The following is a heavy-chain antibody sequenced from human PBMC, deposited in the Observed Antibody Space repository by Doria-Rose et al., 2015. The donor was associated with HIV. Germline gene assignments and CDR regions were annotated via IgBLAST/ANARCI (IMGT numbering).Heavy chain of an antibody. J-gene: IGHJ5*02. V-gene: IGHV4-59*11. D-gene: IGHD3-9*01. Sequence: SPTCTVSGASITNHYWSWLRQPPGKGLEWIGFVYYSGSTNYNPSLKSRVTVSLDTSKSQIFLKLSSVTTADTAVYYCARVILTGLKNWFDPWGQGTLVTVSS. CDR1: GASITNHY. CDR2: VYYSGST. CDR3: ARVILTGLKNWFDP.